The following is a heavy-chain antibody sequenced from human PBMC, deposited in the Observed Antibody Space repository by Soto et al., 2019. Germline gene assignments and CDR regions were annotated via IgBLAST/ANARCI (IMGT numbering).Heavy chain of an antibody. CDR2: IYYSGTT. V-gene: IGHV4-39*01. CDR1: GDSITSNSYF. Sequence: PSETLSLTCTVSGDSITSNSYFWAWIRQPPGKGLEWIGSIYYSGTTYYNPSLKSRVTISVDRSKNQFSLKLSSVTAADTAVYYCARGSISAAGIDYWGQGTLVTVSS. J-gene: IGHJ4*02. D-gene: IGHD6-13*01. CDR3: ARGSISAAGIDY.